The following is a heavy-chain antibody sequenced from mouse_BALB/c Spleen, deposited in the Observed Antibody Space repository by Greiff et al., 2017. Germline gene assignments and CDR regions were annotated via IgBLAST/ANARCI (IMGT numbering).Heavy chain of an antibody. Sequence: EVQLVESGGGLVKPGGSLKLSCAASGFTFSSYAMSWVRQSPEKRLEWVAEISSGGSYTYYPDTVTGRFTISRDNAKNTLYLEMSSLRSEDTAMYYCARDGVGRGYFDYWGQGTTLTVSS. CDR3: ARDGVGRGYFDY. CDR2: ISSGGSYT. D-gene: IGHD4-1*01. V-gene: IGHV5-9-4*01. J-gene: IGHJ2*01. CDR1: GFTFSSYA.